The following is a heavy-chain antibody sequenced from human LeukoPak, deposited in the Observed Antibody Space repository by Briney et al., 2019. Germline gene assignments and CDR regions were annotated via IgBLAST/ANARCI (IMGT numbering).Heavy chain of an antibody. J-gene: IGHJ4*02. Sequence: SETLSLTCAVYGGSFTTYYGTWIRQPPGKGLEGIGEINLRGTTNYNPSLKSRVTISVDTSKNQFSLKLSSVTAADTAVYYCARAPGYDFWSGCYYFDYWGQGTLVTVSS. CDR3: ARAPGYDFWSGCYYFDY. CDR2: INLRGTT. CDR1: GGSFTTYY. V-gene: IGHV4-34*01. D-gene: IGHD3-3*01.